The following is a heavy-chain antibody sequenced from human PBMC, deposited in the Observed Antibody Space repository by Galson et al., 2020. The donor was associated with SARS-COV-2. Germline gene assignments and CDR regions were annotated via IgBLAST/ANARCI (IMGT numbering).Heavy chain of an antibody. CDR1: GFTFSSYA. CDR2: ISYDGSNK. D-gene: IGHD5-12*01. V-gene: IGHV3-30*04. J-gene: IGHJ4*02. CDR3: AREMATFGDY. Sequence: GGSLRLSCAASGFTFSSYAMPWVRQAPGKGLEWVAVISYDGSNKYYADSVKGRFTISRDNSKNTLYLQMNSLRAEDTAVYYCAREMATFGDYWGQGTLVTVSS.